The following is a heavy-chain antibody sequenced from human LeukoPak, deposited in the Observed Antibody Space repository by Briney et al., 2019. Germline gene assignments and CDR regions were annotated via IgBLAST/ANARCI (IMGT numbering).Heavy chain of an antibody. V-gene: IGHV3-23*01. CDR3: ASSPYDFWSGYYGNWFDP. Sequence: GGSLRLSCAASGFTFSSYAMSWVRQAPGKGLEWVSAISGSGGSTYYADSVKGRFTISRDNSKNTLYLQMNSLRAEDTAVYYCASSPYDFWSGYYGNWFDPWGQGTLVTVSS. D-gene: IGHD3-3*01. CDR1: GFTFSSYA. J-gene: IGHJ5*02. CDR2: ISGSGGST.